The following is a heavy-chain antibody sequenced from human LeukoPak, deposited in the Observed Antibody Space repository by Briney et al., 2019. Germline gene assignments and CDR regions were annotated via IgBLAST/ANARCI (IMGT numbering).Heavy chain of an antibody. CDR2: ISYDGSNK. CDR3: ARGGAQQLEY. J-gene: IGHJ4*02. V-gene: IGHV3-30*03. Sequence: GGSLRLSCAASGFTFSSYGMHWVRQAPGKGLEWVAVISYDGSNKYYADSVKGRFTISRDNSKNTLYLQMNSLRAEDTAVYYCARGGAQQLEYWGQGTLVTVSS. CDR1: GFTFSSYG. D-gene: IGHD6-13*01.